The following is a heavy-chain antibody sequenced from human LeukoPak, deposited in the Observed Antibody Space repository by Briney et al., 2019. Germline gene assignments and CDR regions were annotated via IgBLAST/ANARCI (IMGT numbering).Heavy chain of an antibody. J-gene: IGHJ5*02. CDR3: AKDMGSASTGGFDP. D-gene: IGHD2-15*01. V-gene: IGHV3-9*01. CDR2: LSWNSGSI. Sequence: PGRSLRLSCAASGFTFDDYAMHWVRQAPGKGLEWVSGLSWNSGSIGYADSMKGRFTISRDNAKNSLYLQMNSLRPEDTALYYCAKDMGSASTGGFDPWGQGTLVTVSS. CDR1: GFTFDDYA.